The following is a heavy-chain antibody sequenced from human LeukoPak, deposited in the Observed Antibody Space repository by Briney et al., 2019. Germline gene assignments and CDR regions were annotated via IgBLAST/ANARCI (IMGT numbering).Heavy chain of an antibody. V-gene: IGHV3-21*01. CDR2: ISISSNYI. Sequence: PGGSLRLSCAASGFTFSRYSMNWVRQAPGKGLEWVSSISISSNYIYYADSVKGRFTISRDNAKNSLYLQVNSLRAEDTAVYYCARANDNYYYYYMDVWGKGTTVTISS. CDR3: ARANDNYYYYYMDV. D-gene: IGHD3-9*01. J-gene: IGHJ6*03. CDR1: GFTFSRYS.